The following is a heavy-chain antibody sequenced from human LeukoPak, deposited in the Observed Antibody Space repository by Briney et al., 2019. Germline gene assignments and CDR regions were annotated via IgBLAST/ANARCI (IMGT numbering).Heavy chain of an antibody. V-gene: IGHV4-31*03. CDR2: IYYSGST. CDR3: ARGRLDYYGSGSYYILDY. CDR1: DGSISSGGYY. D-gene: IGHD3-10*01. J-gene: IGHJ4*02. Sequence: SETLSLNCTVSDGSISSGGYYWSWIRQHPGKGLEWIGYIYYSGSTYYNPSLKSRVTISVDTSKNQFSLKLSSVTAADTAVYYCARGRLDYYGSGSYYILDYWGQGTLVTVSS.